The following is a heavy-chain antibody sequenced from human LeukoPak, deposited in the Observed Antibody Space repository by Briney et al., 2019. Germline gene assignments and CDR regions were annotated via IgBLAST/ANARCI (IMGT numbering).Heavy chain of an antibody. V-gene: IGHV1-69*05. J-gene: IGHJ6*03. D-gene: IGHD2-15*01. CDR1: GGTFSSYA. CDR3: ARGPCSGGSCLLFYYMDV. Sequence: VASVKVSCKASGGTFSSYAISWVRQAPGQGLEWMGRIIPIFGTANYAQKFQGRVTITTDESTSTAYIELSSLRSEDTAVYYCARGPCSGGSCLLFYYMDVWGKGTTVTVSS. CDR2: IIPIFGTA.